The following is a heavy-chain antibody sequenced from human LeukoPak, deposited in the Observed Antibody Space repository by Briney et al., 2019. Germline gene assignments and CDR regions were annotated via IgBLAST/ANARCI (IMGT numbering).Heavy chain of an antibody. CDR2: ISGSGGST. CDR3: AKQCDYVVDYFDY. Sequence: QPGGSLRLSCAASGFTFSSYAMSWVRQAPGKGLEWVSAISGSGGSTYYADSVKGRFTISRDNSKNTLYPQMNSLRAEDTAVYYCAKQCDYVVDYFDYWGQGTLVTVSS. D-gene: IGHD4-17*01. V-gene: IGHV3-23*01. J-gene: IGHJ4*02. CDR1: GFTFSSYA.